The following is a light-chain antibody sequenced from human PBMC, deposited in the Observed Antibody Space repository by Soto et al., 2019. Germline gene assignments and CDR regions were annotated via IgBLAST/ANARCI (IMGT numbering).Light chain of an antibody. CDR2: GDN. CDR1: SSNIGANND. J-gene: IGLJ3*02. Sequence: QSVLTQPPSVSGAPGQRVIISCTGGSSNIGANNDVHWYQQTPGRAPKLLIYGDNNRPSGVPDRFSGSKSGTSASLAITGLQAEDEADYYCHSYDKSLSGAVFGGGTKLTVL. V-gene: IGLV1-40*01. CDR3: HSYDKSLSGAV.